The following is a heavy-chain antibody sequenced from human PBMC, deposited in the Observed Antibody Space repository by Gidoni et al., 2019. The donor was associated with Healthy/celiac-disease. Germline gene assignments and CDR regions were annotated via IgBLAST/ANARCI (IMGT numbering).Heavy chain of an antibody. CDR1: GGAISSYY. CDR3: ARHAGPREWLVLNAFDI. Sequence: QVQLQESGPGLVKPSETLSLTCTVSGGAISSYYWSWIRQPPGKGLEWIGYIYYSGSTNYNPSLKSRVTISVATSKNQFSLKLSSVTAADTAVYYCARHAGPREWLVLNAFDIWGQGTMVTVSS. J-gene: IGHJ3*02. D-gene: IGHD6-19*01. V-gene: IGHV4-59*08. CDR2: IYYSGST.